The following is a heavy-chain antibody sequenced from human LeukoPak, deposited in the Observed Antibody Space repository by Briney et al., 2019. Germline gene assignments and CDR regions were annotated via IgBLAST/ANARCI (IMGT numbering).Heavy chain of an antibody. D-gene: IGHD3-16*02. J-gene: IGHJ4*02. Sequence: NTGGSLRLSCAASGFIFNDYYMSWIRQAPGKGLEWVSYISSGGGTTHYADSVKGRFTISRDNAKNSLFLQMNSLRAEDTALYYCAKSRRLGELSSWSGGELDYWGQGTLVTVSS. CDR1: GFIFNDYY. V-gene: IGHV3-11*01. CDR2: ISSGGGTT. CDR3: AKSRRLGELSSWSGGELDY.